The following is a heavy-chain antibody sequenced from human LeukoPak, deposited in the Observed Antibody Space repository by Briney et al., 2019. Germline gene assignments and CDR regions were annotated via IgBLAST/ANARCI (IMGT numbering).Heavy chain of an antibody. CDR2: ISGSGGST. Sequence: GGTLRLSCAASGFTFSSYGMSWVRQAPGKGLEWASAISGSGGSTYYADSVKGRFTISRDNSKNTLYLQMNSLRAEDTAVYYCAREYYYDRSGYYGWFDPWGQGSLVTVSS. CDR3: AREYYYDRSGYYGWFDP. J-gene: IGHJ5*02. CDR1: GFTFSSYG. V-gene: IGHV3-23*01. D-gene: IGHD3-22*01.